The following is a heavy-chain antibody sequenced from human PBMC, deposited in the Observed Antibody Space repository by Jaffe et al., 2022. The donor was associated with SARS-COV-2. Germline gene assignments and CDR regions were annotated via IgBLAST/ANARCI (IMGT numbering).Heavy chain of an antibody. CDR3: ANNGAGGRTGSGWEFDD. Sequence: QVQLQESGPGLVKPSETLSLTCTVSGYSISSGNYWGWIRQPPGKGLEWIGNIYHTGNTYYNPSLKSRVTISADTSKNQFSLKLSSVTAADTAVYHCANNGAGGRTGSGWEFDDWGQGTLVTVSS. D-gene: IGHD6-19*01. J-gene: IGHJ4*02. CDR2: IYHTGNT. V-gene: IGHV4-38-2*02. CDR1: GYSISSGNY.